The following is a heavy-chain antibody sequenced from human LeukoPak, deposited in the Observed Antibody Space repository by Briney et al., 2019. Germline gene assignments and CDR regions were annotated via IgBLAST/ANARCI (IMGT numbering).Heavy chain of an antibody. CDR2: INPNSGGS. Sequence: ASVKVSCKASGYTFTGYYMHWVRQAPGQGLEWMGWINPNSGGSNYAQKFQGRVTMTRDTSISTAYMELSRLRSDDTAVYYCAREGSSWYGYNWFDPWGQGTLVTVSS. V-gene: IGHV1-2*02. J-gene: IGHJ5*02. CDR1: GYTFTGYY. CDR3: AREGSSWYGYNWFDP. D-gene: IGHD6-13*01.